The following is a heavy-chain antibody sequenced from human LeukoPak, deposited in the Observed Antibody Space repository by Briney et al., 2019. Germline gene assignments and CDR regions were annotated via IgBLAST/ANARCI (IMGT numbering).Heavy chain of an antibody. V-gene: IGHV3-43*01. CDR2: ISWDGGST. CDR3: AKDREYSSSSGGLHFDY. D-gene: IGHD6-6*01. CDR1: GFTFDDYT. J-gene: IGHJ4*02. Sequence: PGGSLRLSCAASGFTFDDYTMHWVRQAPGKGLEWVSLISWDGGSTYYADSVKGRFTISRDNSKNSLYLQMNSLRTEDTALYYCAKDREYSSSSGGLHFDYWGQGTLVTVSS.